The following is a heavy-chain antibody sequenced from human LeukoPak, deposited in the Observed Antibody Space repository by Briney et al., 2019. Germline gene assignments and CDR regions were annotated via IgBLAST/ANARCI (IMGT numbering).Heavy chain of an antibody. CDR1: GFTLSNNG. J-gene: IGHJ5*02. CDR3: AKDWGSSDWYNWFDP. CDR2: MSHDGSSE. D-gene: IGHD6-19*01. Sequence: PGGSLRLSCAASGFTLSNNGMHWVRQAPGKGPEWVAMMSHDGSSEHYADSVKGRFTISRDNSKNTLYLQLNSLRVEDTAVYYCAKDWGSSDWYNWFDPWGQGTLVTVSS. V-gene: IGHV3-30*18.